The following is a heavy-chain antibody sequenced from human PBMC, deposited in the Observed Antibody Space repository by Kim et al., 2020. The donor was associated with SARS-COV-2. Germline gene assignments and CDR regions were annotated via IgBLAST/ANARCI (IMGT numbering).Heavy chain of an antibody. J-gene: IGHJ4*02. V-gene: IGHV1-2*02. Sequence: NANSGGTNYEKKFQSRVTMTRATSISTAYMELSRLGSDDTAVYYCARSWDYWGQGTLVTVSS. CDR2: NANSGGT. CDR3: ARSWDY.